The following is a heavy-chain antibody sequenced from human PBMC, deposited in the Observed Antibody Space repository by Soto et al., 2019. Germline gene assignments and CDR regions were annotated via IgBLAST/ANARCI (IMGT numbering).Heavy chain of an antibody. CDR1: GASISSTNW. CDR2: IYHTGST. CDR3: APLPTRIALAVLPIPT. Sequence: QVQLRQSGPGLVKLSGTLSLTCAVSGASISSTNWWSWVRQSPGKGLEWLGEIYHTGSTNYNPSLRGRVTISVDKSNNQVSLRMRYVTAADTAVYYCAPLPTRIALAVLPIPTWGQGALVSVSS. J-gene: IGHJ5*02. V-gene: IGHV4-4*02. D-gene: IGHD2-15*01.